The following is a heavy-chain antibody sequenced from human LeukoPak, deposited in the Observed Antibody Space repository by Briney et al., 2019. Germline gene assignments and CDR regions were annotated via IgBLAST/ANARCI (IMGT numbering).Heavy chain of an antibody. D-gene: IGHD3-10*01. CDR1: GGSISSYY. Sequence: PETLSLTCTVSGGSISSYYWSWIRQPAGKGLEWIGRIYTSGSTNYNPSLKSRVTMSVDTSKNQFSLKLSSVTAADTAVYYCARVFRVVRGVLTDAFDIWGQGTMVTVSS. CDR2: IYTSGST. CDR3: ARVFRVVRGVLTDAFDI. V-gene: IGHV4-4*07. J-gene: IGHJ3*02.